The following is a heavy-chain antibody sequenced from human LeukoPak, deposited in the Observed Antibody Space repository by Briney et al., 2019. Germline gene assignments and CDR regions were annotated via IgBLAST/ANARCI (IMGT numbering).Heavy chain of an antibody. V-gene: IGHV1-2*02. CDR2: INPNSGGT. J-gene: IGHJ4*02. Sequence: GASMKVSFKASGYTFTGYYMHWVRQAPGQGLEWMGWINPNSGGTNYAQKFQGRVTMTRDTSISTAYMELSRLRSDDTAVYYCARSRGYSGYDLNFDYWGQGTLVTVSS. CDR1: GYTFTGYY. D-gene: IGHD5-12*01. CDR3: ARSRGYSGYDLNFDY.